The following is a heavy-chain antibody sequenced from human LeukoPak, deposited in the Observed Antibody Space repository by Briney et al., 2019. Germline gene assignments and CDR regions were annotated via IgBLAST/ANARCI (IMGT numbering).Heavy chain of an antibody. CDR2: ISPNRGGT. V-gene: IGHV1-2*02. CDR1: GYTFTGYY. Sequence: ASVKVSCKASGYTFTGYYVHWVRQAPGQGLEWMGWISPNRGGTNYAPKFQGRVTMPSDTSINTAYMELSRLTSDDTAVYYCARDVLVGGSHKFDYWGQGTLVTVSS. D-gene: IGHD3-10*01. J-gene: IGHJ4*02. CDR3: ARDVLVGGSHKFDY.